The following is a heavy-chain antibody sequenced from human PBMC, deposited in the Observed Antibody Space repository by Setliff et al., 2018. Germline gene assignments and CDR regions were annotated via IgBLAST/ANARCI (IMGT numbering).Heavy chain of an antibody. Sequence: PSETLSLTCTVSGGSMNSGSYYWSFIRQPAGKGLEWIGQIYTSWSTNYNPSLKSRVTMSVDTSKDQFFLKLDAVTAADTAVYYCARMSGFMYMDVWGKGTPVTVSS. V-gene: IGHV4-61*09. CDR2: IYTSWST. CDR3: ARMSGFMYMDV. CDR1: GGSMNSGSYY. J-gene: IGHJ6*03. D-gene: IGHD3-16*01.